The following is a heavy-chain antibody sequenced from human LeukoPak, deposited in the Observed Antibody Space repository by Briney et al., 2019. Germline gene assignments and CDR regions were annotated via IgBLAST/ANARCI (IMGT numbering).Heavy chain of an antibody. CDR2: IYYSGST. V-gene: IGHV4-59*01. CDR3: ARGFGSGRIDC. D-gene: IGHD6-19*01. Sequence: PSETLSFTRTVSGDSISNYYWSWIRQPPGKGLEWIGYIYYSGSTNYNPSLKSRVTISVDTSKSQFSLKLSSVTAADTAVYHCARGFGSGRIDCWGQGTLVTVSS. J-gene: IGHJ4*02. CDR1: GDSISNYY.